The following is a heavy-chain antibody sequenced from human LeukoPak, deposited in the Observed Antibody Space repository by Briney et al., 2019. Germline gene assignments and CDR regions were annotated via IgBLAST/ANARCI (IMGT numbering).Heavy chain of an antibody. Sequence: GGSLRLSCAASGFMFSDYYMVWIRQAPGKGLEWIAYISSGGDTFFYADSVKGRFTISRENSGDSLHLQMNSLRAEDTAVYYCARGDGVYDYVWGRSYWGQGTLVTVSS. J-gene: IGHJ4*02. CDR2: ISSGGDTF. D-gene: IGHD3-16*01. CDR3: ARGDGVYDYVWGRSY. V-gene: IGHV3-11*01. CDR1: GFMFSDYY.